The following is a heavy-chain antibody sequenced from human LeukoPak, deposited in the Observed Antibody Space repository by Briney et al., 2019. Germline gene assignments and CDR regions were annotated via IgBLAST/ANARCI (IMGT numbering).Heavy chain of an antibody. D-gene: IGHD2-2*02. J-gene: IGHJ4*02. CDR2: IRFDGSKT. V-gene: IGHV3-30*02. Sequence: GGSLRLSCEASGFNLSRNGMHWVRQAPGKGLEWVSFIRFDGSKTFYGDSVRGRFTISRDISKNTLYLQLNSLRADDTAVYYCPTDFDDVNSHYPYIPDNSGQGVLVTVSS. CDR1: GFNLSRNG. CDR3: PTDFDDVNSHYPYIPDN.